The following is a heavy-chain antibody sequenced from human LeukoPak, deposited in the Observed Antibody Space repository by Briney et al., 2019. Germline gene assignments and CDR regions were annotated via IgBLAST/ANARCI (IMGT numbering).Heavy chain of an antibody. J-gene: IGHJ4*02. CDR1: GFTFSSYS. CDR3: AKGALRTPPPH. CDR2: ISSSSSTI. Sequence: PGGSLRLSCAASGFTFSSYSMNWVRQAPGKGLEWVSYISSSSSTIYYADSVKGRFTISRDNAKNSLYLQMNSLRAEDTAVYYCAKGALRTPPPHWGQGTLVTVSS. V-gene: IGHV3-48*01.